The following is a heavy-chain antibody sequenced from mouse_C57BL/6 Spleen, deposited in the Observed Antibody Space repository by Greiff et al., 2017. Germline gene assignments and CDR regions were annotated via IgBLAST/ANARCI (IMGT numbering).Heavy chain of an antibody. Sequence: EVNVVESGEGLVKPGGSLKLSCAASGFTFSSYAMSWVRQTPEKRLEWVAYISSGGDYIYYADTVKGRFTISRDNARNTLYLQMSSLKSEDTAMYYCTRDRWSYAMDYWGQGTSVTVSS. CDR1: GFTFSSYA. D-gene: IGHD2-3*01. CDR2: ISSGGDYI. V-gene: IGHV5-9-1*02. J-gene: IGHJ4*01. CDR3: TRDRWSYAMDY.